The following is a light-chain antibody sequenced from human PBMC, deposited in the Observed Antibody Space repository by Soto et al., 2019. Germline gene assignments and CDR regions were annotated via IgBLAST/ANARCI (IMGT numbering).Light chain of an antibody. CDR1: SSDVGGYNY. CDR2: EVS. J-gene: IGLJ1*01. CDR3: SSYTSSSTLSYV. V-gene: IGLV2-14*01. Sequence: QSALTQPASVSRSPGQSITISCTGTSSDVGGYNYVSWYQQHPGKAPKLMIYEVSNRPSGVSNRFSGSKSGNTASLTISGLQDEDEADYYCSSYTSSSTLSYVFGTGTKLTVL.